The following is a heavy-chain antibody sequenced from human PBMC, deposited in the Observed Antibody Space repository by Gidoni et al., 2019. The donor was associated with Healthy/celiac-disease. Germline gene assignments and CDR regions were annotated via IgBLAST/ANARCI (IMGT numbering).Heavy chain of an antibody. V-gene: IGHV5-10-1*01. J-gene: IGHJ6*02. CDR3: ARHGSYYDILTGYYYYGMDV. D-gene: IGHD3-9*01. Sequence: SWVRQMPGKGLEWMGRIDPSDSYTNYSPSFQGHVTISADKSISTAYLQWSSLKASDTAMYYCARHGSYYDILTGYYYYGMDVWGQGTTVTVSS. CDR2: IDPSDSYT.